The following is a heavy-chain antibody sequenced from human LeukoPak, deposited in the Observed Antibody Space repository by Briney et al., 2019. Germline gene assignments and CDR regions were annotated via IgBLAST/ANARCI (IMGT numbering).Heavy chain of an antibody. CDR3: AREHYVDTAMLDY. CDR2: IIPIFGTA. CDR1: GGTFSTYG. J-gene: IGHJ4*02. V-gene: IGHV1-69*05. Sequence: SVKVSCKASGGTFSTYGISWVRQAPGQGLEWMGGIIPIFGTANYAQKLQGRVTMTTDTSTSTAYMELRSLRSDDTAVYYCAREHYVDTAMLDYWGQGTLVTVSS. D-gene: IGHD5-18*01.